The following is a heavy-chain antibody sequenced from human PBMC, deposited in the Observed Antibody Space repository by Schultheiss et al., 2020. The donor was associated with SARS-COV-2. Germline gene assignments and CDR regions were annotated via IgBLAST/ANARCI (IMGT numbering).Heavy chain of an antibody. CDR3: ARLPKGWGYFDY. J-gene: IGHJ4*02. CDR1: GGSFSDYY. Sequence: GSLRLSCAVYGGSFSDYYWSWVRQPPGKGLEWIGEIGEINHGGTTNYNPSFKSRVTISADTSKNQFSVTVNSVTAADTAVYYCARLPKGWGYFDYWGQGTLVTVSS. CDR2: IGEINHGGTT. D-gene: IGHD6-19*01. V-gene: IGHV4-34*01.